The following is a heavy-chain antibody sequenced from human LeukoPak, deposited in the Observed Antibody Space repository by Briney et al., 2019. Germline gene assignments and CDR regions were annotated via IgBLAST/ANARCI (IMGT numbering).Heavy chain of an antibody. J-gene: IGHJ4*02. CDR3: ARVHYYDSSGYYYFDY. CDR1: GGTFSSYA. Sequence: GASVKVSCKASGGTFSSYAISWVRQAPGQGLEWMGRIIPIFGTANYAQKFQGRVTITTDESTSTAYMELSSLRSEDTAVCYCARVHYYDSSGYYYFDYWGQGTLVTVSS. CDR2: IIPIFGTA. V-gene: IGHV1-69*05. D-gene: IGHD3-22*01.